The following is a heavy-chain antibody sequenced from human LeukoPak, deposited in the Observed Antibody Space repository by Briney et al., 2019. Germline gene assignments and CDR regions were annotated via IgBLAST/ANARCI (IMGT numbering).Heavy chain of an antibody. V-gene: IGHV3-73*01. CDR2: IRSKANSYAT. J-gene: IGHJ4*02. D-gene: IGHD3-22*01. CDR3: TLINFDY. Sequence: GGSLRLSCAASGFTFSSSAMHWVRQASGKGLEWVGRIRSKANSYATAYAASVKGRFTISRDDSKNTAYLQMNSLKTEDTAVYYSTLINFDYWGQGTLVTVSS. CDR1: GFTFSSSA.